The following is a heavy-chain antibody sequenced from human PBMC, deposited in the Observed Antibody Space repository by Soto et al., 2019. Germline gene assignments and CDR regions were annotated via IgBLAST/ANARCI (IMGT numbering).Heavy chain of an antibody. Sequence: SETLSLTCTVSGGSISSSSYYWGWIRQPPGKGLEWIGSIYYSGSTYYNPSLKSRVTISVDTSKNQFSLKLSSVTAADTAVYYCARAWTSLYYYDSSGYGAFDIWGQGTMVTVSS. J-gene: IGHJ3*02. CDR3: ARAWTSLYYYDSSGYGAFDI. V-gene: IGHV4-39*07. CDR2: IYYSGST. CDR1: GGSISSSSYY. D-gene: IGHD3-22*01.